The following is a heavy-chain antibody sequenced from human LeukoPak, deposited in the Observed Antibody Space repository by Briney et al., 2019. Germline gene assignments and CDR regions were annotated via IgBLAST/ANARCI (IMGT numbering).Heavy chain of an antibody. Sequence: PGGSLRLSCAASGFTFSSFWMHWVRQAPGKGLEWVSSISSSSSYIYYADSLKGRFTISRDNAKNSLYLQMNSLRAEDTAVYYCARDVRNAVTRPYYFDYWGQGTLVTVSS. J-gene: IGHJ4*02. D-gene: IGHD4-17*01. CDR2: ISSSSSYI. CDR1: GFTFSSFW. CDR3: ARDVRNAVTRPYYFDY. V-gene: IGHV3-21*01.